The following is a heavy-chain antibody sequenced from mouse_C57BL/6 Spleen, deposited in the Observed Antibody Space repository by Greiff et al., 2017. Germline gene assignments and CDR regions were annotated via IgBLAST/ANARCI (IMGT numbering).Heavy chain of an antibody. V-gene: IGHV1-82*01. Sequence: VQLQESGPELVKPGASVKISCKASGYAFSSSWMNWVKQRPGKGLEWIGRIYPGDGDTNYNGKFKGKATLTADKSSSTAYMQLSSLTSEDSAVYFCAREAQAYYFDYWGQGTTLTVSS. D-gene: IGHD3-2*02. J-gene: IGHJ2*01. CDR3: AREAQAYYFDY. CDR1: GYAFSSSW. CDR2: IYPGDGDT.